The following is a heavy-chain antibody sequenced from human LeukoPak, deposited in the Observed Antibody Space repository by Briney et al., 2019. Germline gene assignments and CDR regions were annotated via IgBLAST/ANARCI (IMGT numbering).Heavy chain of an antibody. J-gene: IGHJ4*02. CDR3: ARDKIVGATQFDY. CDR1: GFTFSSYW. V-gene: IGHV3-7*01. CDR2: IKQDGSEK. D-gene: IGHD1-26*01. Sequence: RTGGSLRLSCAASGFTFSSYWMSWVRQAPGKGLEWVANIKQDGSEKYYVDSVKGRFTISRDNAKNSLYLQMNSLRAEDTAVYYCARDKIVGATQFDYWGQGTLVTVSS.